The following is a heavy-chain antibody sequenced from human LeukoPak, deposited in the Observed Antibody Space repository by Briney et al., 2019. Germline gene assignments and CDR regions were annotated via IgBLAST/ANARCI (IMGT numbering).Heavy chain of an antibody. D-gene: IGHD3-16*01. Sequence: GGSLRLSCAASGFTFTKNWMHWVRQVPGKGLVWVSLIKDDGTTTAYADSVKGRFTISRDNAKNTVYLQMNSLRAEDTAIYYCARDRFHAVESWGQGTLVTVSS. CDR2: IKDDGTTT. V-gene: IGHV3-74*01. CDR1: GFTFTKNW. J-gene: IGHJ5*01. CDR3: ARDRFHAVES.